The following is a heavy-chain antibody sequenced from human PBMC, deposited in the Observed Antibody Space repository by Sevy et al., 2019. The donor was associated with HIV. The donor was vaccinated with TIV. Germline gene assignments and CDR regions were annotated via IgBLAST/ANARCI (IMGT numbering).Heavy chain of an antibody. J-gene: IGHJ4*02. V-gene: IGHV3-7*01. Sequence: GGSLRLSCAASGFSXXXYXMNWVRQAPGKGLEWVANIKPDXSDKHYVDSAEGRFTISRDNAKNSLYLQMNSLRVEDTAMYYCAQETFGXXXSWGQGTLVTVSS. D-gene: IGHD3-16*01. CDR2: IKPDXSDK. CDR1: GFSXXXYX. CDR3: AQETFGXXXS.